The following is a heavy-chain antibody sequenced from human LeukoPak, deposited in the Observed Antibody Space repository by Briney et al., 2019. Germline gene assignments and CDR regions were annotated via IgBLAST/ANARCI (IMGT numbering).Heavy chain of an antibody. Sequence: PGGSLRLSCTASGFNFSSYAMSWVRQAPGKGLEWVSPISGSGGGTYYTDSVKGRFTISRDNSKNTLYLQMNSLRAEDTAVYYCARSGNYYSFDYWGQGTLVTVSS. CDR1: GFNFSSYA. CDR3: ARSGNYYSFDY. D-gene: IGHD1-26*01. V-gene: IGHV3-23*01. CDR2: ISGSGGGT. J-gene: IGHJ4*02.